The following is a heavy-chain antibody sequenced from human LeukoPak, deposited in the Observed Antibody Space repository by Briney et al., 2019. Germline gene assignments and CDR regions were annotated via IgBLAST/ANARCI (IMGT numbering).Heavy chain of an antibody. CDR2: IYYSGST. Sequence: SETLSLTCAVYGGSFSGYYWSWIRQPPGKGLEWIGYIYYSGSTYYNPSLKSRVTISVDTSKNQFSLKLSSVTAADTAVYYCAREPGYCSGGSCYSGYGMDVWGQGTTVTVSS. CDR3: AREPGYCSGGSCYSGYGMDV. J-gene: IGHJ6*02. D-gene: IGHD2-15*01. CDR1: GGSFSGYY. V-gene: IGHV4-34*09.